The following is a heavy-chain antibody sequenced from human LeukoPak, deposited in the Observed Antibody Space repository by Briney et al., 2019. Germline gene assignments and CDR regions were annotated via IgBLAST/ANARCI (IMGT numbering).Heavy chain of an antibody. CDR3: AREGMYYYGSGSYYYYYYMDV. CDR1: GYTFTSYG. CDR2: ISAYNGNT. Sequence: ASVKVSCKASGYTFTSYGISWVRQAPGQGLEWMGWISAYNGNTNYAQKLQGRVTMTADTSTSTAYMELRSLRSDDTAVYYCAREGMYYYGSGSYYYYYYMDVWGKGTTVTISS. D-gene: IGHD3-10*01. J-gene: IGHJ6*03. V-gene: IGHV1-18*01.